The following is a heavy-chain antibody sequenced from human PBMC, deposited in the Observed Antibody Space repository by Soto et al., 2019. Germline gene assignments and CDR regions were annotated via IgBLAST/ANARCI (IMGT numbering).Heavy chain of an antibody. J-gene: IGHJ6*03. CDR1: GFTFSDYY. Sequence: GSLRLSCAASGFTFSDYYMSWIRQAPGKGLEWVSYISSSGSTIYYADSVKGRFTISRDNAKNSLYLQMNSLRAEDTAVYYCATPFADRVYGNYYYYYMDVWGKGTTVTVSS. D-gene: IGHD2-8*01. CDR2: ISSSGSTI. V-gene: IGHV3-11*01. CDR3: ATPFADRVYGNYYYYYMDV.